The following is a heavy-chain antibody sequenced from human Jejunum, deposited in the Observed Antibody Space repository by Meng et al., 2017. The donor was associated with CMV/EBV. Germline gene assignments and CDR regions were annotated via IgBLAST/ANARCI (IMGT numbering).Heavy chain of an antibody. CDR1: DTVTSYY. CDR2: ITPSGDIT. V-gene: IGHV1-46*01. D-gene: IGHD2-2*01. J-gene: IGHJ4*02. CDR3: ARGYSTSWPGTYYFDY. Sequence: DTVTSYYAHWVRQAPGLGLEWMGVITPSGDITKYAQKFQGRVTMTRDTSTSTVYMELSSLRSDDTAVYYCARGYSTSWPGTYYFDYWGQGTLVTVSS.